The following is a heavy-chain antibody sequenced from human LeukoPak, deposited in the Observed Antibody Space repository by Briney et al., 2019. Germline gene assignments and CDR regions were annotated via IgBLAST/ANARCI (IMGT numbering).Heavy chain of an antibody. CDR1: GYTFASYG. CDR2: INAYNDNI. Sequence: GASVKVSCKASGYTFASYGISWVRQAPGQGLEWMGWINAYNDNINHAQKFQGRVTMTTDTSTSTAYMELRSLRSDDTAVYYCARDGSGTWLDPWGQGTLVTVSS. V-gene: IGHV1-18*01. J-gene: IGHJ5*02. D-gene: IGHD3-10*01. CDR3: ARDGSGTWLDP.